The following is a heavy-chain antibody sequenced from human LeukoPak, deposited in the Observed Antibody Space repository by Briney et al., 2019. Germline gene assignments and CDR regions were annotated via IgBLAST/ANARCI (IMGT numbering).Heavy chain of an antibody. CDR1: GLTINTHW. CDR3: ARDSPVVEPL. J-gene: IGHJ4*02. CDR2: IKEDGSEK. Sequence: PGGSLRLSCAGSGLTINTHWMSWVRQAPGKGLEWVAHIKEDGSEKYYVDSVKGRFTISRDNARNSLYLQMNDLRAEDTAVYYCARDSPVVEPLGGQGPLVTVSS. V-gene: IGHV3-7*01. D-gene: IGHD3-22*01.